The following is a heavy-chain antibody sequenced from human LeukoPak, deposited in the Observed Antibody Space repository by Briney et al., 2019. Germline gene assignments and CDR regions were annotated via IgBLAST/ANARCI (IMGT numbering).Heavy chain of an antibody. Sequence: GASVKVSCKASGYTFTNFAMNWVRQAPGQGLEWMAWLNTYTGNPTSAQGFTGRFVFSLDTSVSTAYLQISSLQAEDTAVYYCARVDTVTGSPLDYWGQGTLVTVSS. CDR2: LNTYTGNP. D-gene: IGHD4-11*01. CDR3: ARVDTVTGSPLDY. J-gene: IGHJ4*02. V-gene: IGHV7-4-1*02. CDR1: GYTFTNFA.